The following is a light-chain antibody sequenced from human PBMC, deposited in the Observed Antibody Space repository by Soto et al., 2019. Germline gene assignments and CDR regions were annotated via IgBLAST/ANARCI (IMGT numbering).Light chain of an antibody. Sequence: QSALTQPRSVSGSPGQSVTISCTGTSSDVGGYNYVSWYQQYPGKAPKLMIYDVTKRSAGVPDRFSGSKSGNTASLTISGLQTEDEADYYCQSYDNSLSGSRVFGGGTKLTVL. CDR2: DVT. J-gene: IGLJ3*02. CDR1: SSDVGGYNY. CDR3: QSYDNSLSGSRV. V-gene: IGLV2-11*01.